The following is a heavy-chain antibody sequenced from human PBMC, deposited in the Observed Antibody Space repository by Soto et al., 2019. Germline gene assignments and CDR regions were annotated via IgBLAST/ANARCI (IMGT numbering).Heavy chain of an antibody. CDR1: GGSISSYY. Sequence: SETLSLTCTVSGGSISSYYWSWIRQPPGKGLEWIGYIYYSGSTNYNPSLKSRVTISVDTSKNQFSLKLSSVTAADTAVYYCAREGVHPDRPINMDVWGKGTTVTVSS. D-gene: IGHD3-10*01. V-gene: IGHV4-59*01. CDR3: AREGVHPDRPINMDV. J-gene: IGHJ6*03. CDR2: IYYSGST.